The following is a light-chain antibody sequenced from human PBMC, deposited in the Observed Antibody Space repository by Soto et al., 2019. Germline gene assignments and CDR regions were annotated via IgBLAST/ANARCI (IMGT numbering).Light chain of an antibody. Sequence: QSVLTQPPSASGTPGQRVTISCSGSSSNIGSNYVYWYQQLPGTAPKLLIYRNNQRPSGVHDRFSGSKSGTSASLAISGLRSEDEADYYCAAWDDSLSVGVFGGGTKLTVL. V-gene: IGLV1-47*01. CDR3: AAWDDSLSVGV. CDR1: SSNIGSNY. CDR2: RNN. J-gene: IGLJ3*02.